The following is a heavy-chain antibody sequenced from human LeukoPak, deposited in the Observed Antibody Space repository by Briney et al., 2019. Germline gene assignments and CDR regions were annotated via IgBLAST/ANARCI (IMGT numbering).Heavy chain of an antibody. V-gene: IGHV1-46*01. CDR2: INPSSGSA. D-gene: IGHD3-10*01. J-gene: IGHJ4*02. CDR3: ARDWAHGSFDY. Sequence: ASVKVSCKASGYTFSGYSMHWVRQAPGQGPEWMGMINPSSGSATYAQKFQGSVTMTRDTSTTTPYMELSSLRSEDTAVYYCARDWAHGSFDYWGQGTPVIVSS. CDR1: GYTFSGYS.